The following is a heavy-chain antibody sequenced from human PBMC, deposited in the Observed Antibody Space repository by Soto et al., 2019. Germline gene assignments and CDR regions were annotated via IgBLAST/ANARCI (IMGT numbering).Heavy chain of an antibody. Sequence: GASVKVSCKASGYTFTGYYMHWVRRAPGQGLEWMGWINPNSGGTNYAQKFQGWVTMTRDTSISTAYMELSRLRSDDTAVYYCARDGAGYSGYDYYYYYYGMDVWGQGTTVTVSS. CDR2: INPNSGGT. CDR1: GYTFTGYY. V-gene: IGHV1-2*04. D-gene: IGHD5-12*01. J-gene: IGHJ6*02. CDR3: ARDGAGYSGYDYYYYYYGMDV.